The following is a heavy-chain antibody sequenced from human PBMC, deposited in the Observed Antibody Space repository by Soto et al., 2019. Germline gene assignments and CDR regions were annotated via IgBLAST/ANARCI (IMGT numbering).Heavy chain of an antibody. CDR3: ARDLLEGYGHARQPDY. V-gene: IGHV3-21*06. Sequence: EVQLVESGGGLVKPGGSLRLSCVASGFTFSAYSMSWVRQAPGQGLEWVSSITSSSTYIYYTRSVEGRFTISRDDAKNSLHLQMNGLRAEDTAVYYCARDLLEGYGHARQPDYWGQGTLVTVSS. CDR2: ITSSSTYI. CDR1: GFTFSAYS. D-gene: IGHD5-18*01. J-gene: IGHJ4*02.